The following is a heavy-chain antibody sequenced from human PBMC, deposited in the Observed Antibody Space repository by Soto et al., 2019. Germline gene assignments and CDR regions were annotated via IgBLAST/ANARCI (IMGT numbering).Heavy chain of an antibody. J-gene: IGHJ4*02. D-gene: IGHD2-15*01. CDR1: GFTFSTYA. CDR3: ARRPVIDMVVPPDY. V-gene: IGHV3-30*04. CDR2: ISYDGSNK. Sequence: QVQLVESGGGVVQPGRSLRLSCAASGFTFSTYAMHWVRQAPGKGLEWVAVISYDGSNKHDADSVKGRSTISRDNSKNTLYLKRNRLKAENTAVYYGARRPVIDMVVPPDYWGQGTLVTVSS.